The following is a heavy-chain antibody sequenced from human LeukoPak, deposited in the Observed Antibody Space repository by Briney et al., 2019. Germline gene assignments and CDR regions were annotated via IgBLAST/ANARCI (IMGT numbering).Heavy chain of an antibody. J-gene: IGHJ4*02. Sequence: GASVKVSCKASGYTFTSYYMHWVRQAPGQGLEWMGIINPSGGSTSYAQKFQGRVTMTRDMSTSTVNMELSSLRSEDTAVYYCARDPTTSYDILTGYPFDYWGQGTLVTVSS. CDR2: INPSGGST. CDR3: ARDPTTSYDILTGYPFDY. CDR1: GYTFTSYY. V-gene: IGHV1-46*01. D-gene: IGHD3-9*01.